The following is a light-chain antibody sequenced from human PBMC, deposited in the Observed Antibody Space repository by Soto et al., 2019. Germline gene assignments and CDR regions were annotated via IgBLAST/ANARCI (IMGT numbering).Light chain of an antibody. CDR3: QQYGSSPYT. J-gene: IGKJ5*01. Sequence: SPITLSLSPGERATLSCRASQSVSSSYLAWYQQKPGQAPRLLIYGASSRATGIPDRFSGSGSGTDFTLTISRLEPEDFTVYYCQQYGSSPYTFGQGTRLEIK. CDR1: QSVSSSY. CDR2: GAS. V-gene: IGKV3-20*01.